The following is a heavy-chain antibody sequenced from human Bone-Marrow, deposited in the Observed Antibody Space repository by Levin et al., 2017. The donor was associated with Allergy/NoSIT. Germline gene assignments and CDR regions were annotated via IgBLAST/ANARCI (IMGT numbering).Heavy chain of an antibody. Sequence: SVKVSCKASGGIFSTYVISWVRQAPGQGLEWVGGIVPIFGTTHNAQKLQGRITITADKSTSTAYMELRGLGSEDTAVYYCAGSSSGTGHFDSWGQGTLVTVAS. D-gene: IGHD3/OR15-3a*01. CDR1: GGIFSTYV. J-gene: IGHJ4*02. V-gene: IGHV1-69*06. CDR2: IVPIFGTT. CDR3: AGSSSGTGHFDS.